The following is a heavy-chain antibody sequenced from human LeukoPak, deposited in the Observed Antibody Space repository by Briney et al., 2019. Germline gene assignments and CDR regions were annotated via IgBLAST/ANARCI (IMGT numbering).Heavy chain of an antibody. J-gene: IGHJ4*02. D-gene: IGHD6-13*01. CDR2: IYYSGST. CDR3: ASAPTIAAAGTGFDY. V-gene: IGHV4-59*01. Sequence: SETLSLTCTVSGSSISSYYWSWIRQPPGKGLEWIGYIYYSGSTNYNPSLKSRVTISVDTSKNQFSLKLSSVTAADTAVYYCASAPTIAAAGTGFDYWGQGTLVTVSS. CDR1: GSSISSYY.